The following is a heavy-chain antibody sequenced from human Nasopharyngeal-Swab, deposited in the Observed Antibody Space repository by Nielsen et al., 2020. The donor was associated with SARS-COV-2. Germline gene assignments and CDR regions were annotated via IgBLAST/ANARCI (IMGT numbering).Heavy chain of an antibody. CDR3: ARSNWFDP. CDR1: GFTVSSNY. CDR2: IYSGGST. J-gene: IGHJ5*02. V-gene: IGHV3-66*01. Sequence: GESLKISCAASGFTVSSNYMSWVRQAPGKRLEWVSVIYSGGSTYYADSVKGRFTISRDNSKNTLYLQMNSLRAEDTAVYYCARSNWFDPWGQGTLVTVSS.